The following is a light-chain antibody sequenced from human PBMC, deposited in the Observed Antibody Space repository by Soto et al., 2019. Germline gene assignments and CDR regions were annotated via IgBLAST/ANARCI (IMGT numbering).Light chain of an antibody. CDR3: QQRQYWPPIT. CDR1: QSVSSY. V-gene: IGKV3-11*01. Sequence: VLTQSPATLSLSPGARGPLSCRARQSVSSYLAWYPQHPGQAPRLVIYDTSNGATGVPARFSGSGSGTDFTLTISSLEPEDCAIYYCQQRQYWPPITFGQGTRLEIK. CDR2: DTS. J-gene: IGKJ5*01.